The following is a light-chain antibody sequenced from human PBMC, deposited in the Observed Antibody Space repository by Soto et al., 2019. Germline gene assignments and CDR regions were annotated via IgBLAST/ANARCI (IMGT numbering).Light chain of an antibody. V-gene: IGKV1-5*03. CDR2: KAS. CDR1: QTISSW. J-gene: IGKJ1*01. CDR3: QHDNSYSEA. Sequence: DTQMTQSPSTLYGYVPDRVTITCRASQTISSWLAWYQQKPGKAPKLLIYKASTLKSGVPSRFSGSGSGTEFTLTISCLQPDDFATYYCQHDNSYSEAFSQGTKIDIK.